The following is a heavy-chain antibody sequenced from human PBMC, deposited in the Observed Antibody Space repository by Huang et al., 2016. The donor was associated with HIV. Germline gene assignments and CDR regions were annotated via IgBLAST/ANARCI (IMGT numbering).Heavy chain of an antibody. D-gene: IGHD6-19*01. V-gene: IGHV1-18*01. CDR1: GYTFTSYG. J-gene: IGHJ4*02. CDR2: ISAYKGQT. CDR3: ARDRGAVAGTSPGY. Sequence: QVQLVQSGAEVKKPGASVKVSCKASGYTFTSYGISWVRQAPGQGLEWMGCISAYKGQTTDAQNLQGRVTMTTETSTSTAYMELRSLRSDDTAVYYCARDRGAVAGTSPGYWGQGTLVTVSS.